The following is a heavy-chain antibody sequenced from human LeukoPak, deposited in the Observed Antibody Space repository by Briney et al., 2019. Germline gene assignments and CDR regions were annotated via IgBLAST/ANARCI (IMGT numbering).Heavy chain of an antibody. V-gene: IGHV3-30*04. D-gene: IGHD2-15*01. CDR2: ISYDGSNK. Sequence: QSGGSLRLSCAASGFTFSSYAMHWVRQAPGKGLEWVAVISYDGSNKYYADSVKGRFTISRDNSKNTLYLQMNSLRAEDTAVFNQAKVGLRYCSGGSCHPFDYWGQGTLVTVSS. CDR3: AKVGLRYCSGGSCHPFDY. J-gene: IGHJ4*02. CDR1: GFTFSSYA.